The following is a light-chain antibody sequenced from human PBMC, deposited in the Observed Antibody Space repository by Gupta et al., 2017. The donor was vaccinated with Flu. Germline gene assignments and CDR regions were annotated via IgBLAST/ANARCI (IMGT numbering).Light chain of an antibody. Sequence: QSLLSQPASASGTPGMRGTTSRSGSSSNIGNNSVYWYQQLPGTAPKLLICRNTQGPSGVPVRFSGSKSGTSASLAISELRSEDEADYYCAAWDDSLSIWVFGGGTKLTV. CDR3: AAWDDSLSIWV. V-gene: IGLV1-47*01. CDR1: SSNIGNNS. CDR2: RNT. J-gene: IGLJ3*02.